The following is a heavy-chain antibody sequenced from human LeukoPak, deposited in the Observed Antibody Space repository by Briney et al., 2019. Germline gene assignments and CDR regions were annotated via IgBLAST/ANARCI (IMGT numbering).Heavy chain of an antibody. CDR2: ISGSGGST. CDR3: ARDETVTTLVSYYYYGMDV. Sequence: GGSLRLSCAASGFTFNNYAMSWVRQAPGKGLEWVSAISGSGGSTYYADSVKGRFTISRDKSKNTLYLQMNSLRAEDTAVYYCARDETVTTLVSYYYYGMDVWGQGTTVTVSS. J-gene: IGHJ6*02. CDR1: GFTFNNYA. V-gene: IGHV3-23*01. D-gene: IGHD4-23*01.